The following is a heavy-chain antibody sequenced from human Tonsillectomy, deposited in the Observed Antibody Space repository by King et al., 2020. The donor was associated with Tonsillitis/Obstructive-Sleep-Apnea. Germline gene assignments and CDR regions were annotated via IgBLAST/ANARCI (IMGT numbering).Heavy chain of an antibody. D-gene: IGHD2-2*01. Sequence: VQLVESGAEVKKPGASVKVSCKASGYTFTGYYMHWVRQAPGQGLEWMGWINPNSGGTNYAQKFQGRVTMTRDTSISTAYMELSRLRSDDTAVYYCVRYCSSTSCRAHFDSWGPGTPVTVSS. CDR3: VRYCSSTSCRAHFDS. J-gene: IGHJ4*02. CDR2: INPNSGGT. CDR1: GYTFTGYY. V-gene: IGHV1-2*02.